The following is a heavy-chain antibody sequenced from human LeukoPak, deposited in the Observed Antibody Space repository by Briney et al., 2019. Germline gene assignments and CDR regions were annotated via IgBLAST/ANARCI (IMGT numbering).Heavy chain of an antibody. CDR3: AKAGRLQAVAGWIDY. CDR2: ISSSGDAT. V-gene: IGHV3-23*01. Sequence: PGGSLRLSCAASGFTFSSHAMSWVRQAPGRGLEWVSGISSSGDATYYADSVRGRFTISRGNSRNTLCLQINSLRAEDTAIYYCAKAGRLQAVAGWIDYWGQGTLVTVS. CDR1: GFTFSSHA. D-gene: IGHD6-19*01. J-gene: IGHJ4*02.